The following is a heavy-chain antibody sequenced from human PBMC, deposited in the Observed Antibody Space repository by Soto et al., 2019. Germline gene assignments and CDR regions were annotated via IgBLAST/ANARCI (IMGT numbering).Heavy chain of an antibody. Sequence: QLQLQESGSGLVKPSQTLSLTCAVSDGSISSGDYSWSWIRQPPGKGLEWIGYIYHSGSPYYNPSLKSPVPIPVDRSNNQFSLQLSSVTAADTPVYYCASMSPTVSAAFDIWGQGTMVTVSS. J-gene: IGHJ3*02. D-gene: IGHD4-17*01. CDR3: ASMSPTVSAAFDI. V-gene: IGHV4-30-2*01. CDR1: DGSISSGDYS. CDR2: IYHSGSP.